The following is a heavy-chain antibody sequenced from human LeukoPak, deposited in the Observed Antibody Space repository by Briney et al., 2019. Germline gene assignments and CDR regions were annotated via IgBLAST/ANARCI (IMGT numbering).Heavy chain of an antibody. CDR1: GDPISRGSYY. D-gene: IGHD3-16*01. Sequence: SETLSLTXTVSGDPISRGSYYWRWIRQPAGTGLEGIGRTYTDGTTNYKPSGIAGATTYNPSLKSPVTMSVDTSKNQFSLNVRSVTAADTAVYYCARDWGPWRNWFDPWGQGTLVTVSS. J-gene: IGHJ5*02. CDR3: ARDWGPWRNWFDP. CDR2: TYTDGTT. V-gene: IGHV4-61*02.